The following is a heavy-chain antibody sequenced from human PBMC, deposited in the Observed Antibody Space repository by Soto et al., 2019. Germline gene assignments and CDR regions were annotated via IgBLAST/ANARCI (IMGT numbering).Heavy chain of an antibody. CDR1: GYSFTSYW. Sequence: PGESLKISCKGSGYSFTSYWIGWVRQMPGKGLEWMGIIYPGDSDTRYSPSFQGQVTISADKTISTAYLQWSSLKASDTAMFYCARLAVAGTGSYYYYGNDVRGQGTTVTVSS. V-gene: IGHV5-51*01. J-gene: IGHJ6*02. CDR2: IYPGDSDT. D-gene: IGHD6-19*01. CDR3: ARLAVAGTGSYYYYGNDV.